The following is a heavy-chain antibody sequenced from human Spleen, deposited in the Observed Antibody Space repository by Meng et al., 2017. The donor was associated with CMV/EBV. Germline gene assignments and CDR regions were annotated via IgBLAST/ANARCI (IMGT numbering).Heavy chain of an antibody. D-gene: IGHD2-2*01. CDR2: IYYSGST. CDR3: ASVVPAAIHWFDP. J-gene: IGHJ5*02. Sequence: SETLSLTCTVSGGSISSYYWSWIRQPPGKGLEWIGYIYYSGSTNYNPSLKSRVTISVDTSKNQFSLKLSSVTAADTAVYYCASVVPAAIHWFDPWGQGTLVTVSS. V-gene: IGHV4-59*01. CDR1: GGSISSYY.